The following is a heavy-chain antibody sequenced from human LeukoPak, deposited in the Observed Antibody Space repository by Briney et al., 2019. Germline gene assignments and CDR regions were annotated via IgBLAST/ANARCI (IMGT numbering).Heavy chain of an antibody. V-gene: IGHV4-39*02. CDR2: IYYSGST. D-gene: IGHD1-7*01. Sequence: SETLSLTCTVSGGSISSSSYYWGWIRQPPGKGLEWIGSIYYSGSTYYNPSLKSRVTISVDTSKNQFSLKLSSVTAADTAVYYCARDLNYDGMDVWGQGTTVTVSS. J-gene: IGHJ6*02. CDR3: ARDLNYDGMDV. CDR1: GGSISSSSYY.